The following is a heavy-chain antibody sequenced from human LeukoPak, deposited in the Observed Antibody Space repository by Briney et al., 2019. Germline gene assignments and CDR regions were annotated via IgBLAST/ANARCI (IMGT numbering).Heavy chain of an antibody. CDR2: ISGSGGST. CDR3: AKDDGITGSSDWFDR. J-gene: IGHJ5*02. CDR1: GFTFSSYA. D-gene: IGHD1-20*01. V-gene: IGHV3-23*01. Sequence: QSGGSLRLSCAASGFTFSSYAMSWVRQAPGKGLEWVSAISGSGGSTYYADSVKGRFSISRDNSKNTLYLQMNSLRAEDTAVYYCAKDDGITGSSDWFDRWHQGTLVTVSS.